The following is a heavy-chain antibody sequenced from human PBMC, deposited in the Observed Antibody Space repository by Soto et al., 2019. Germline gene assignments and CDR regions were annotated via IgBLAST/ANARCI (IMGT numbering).Heavy chain of an antibody. Sequence: QAQLVESGGGVVQPGRSLRLSCAASGFAFSSYGMHWVRQTPGTGLERVAVISYDGSLQHYADSVKGRFTISRDNSKNMVLPQMSSLRADDTAVHYCVSDRGYGHASVPYSWGQGTLVSVSS. CDR2: ISYDGSLQ. V-gene: IGHV3-30*03. CDR1: GFAFSSYG. CDR3: VSDRGYGHASVPYS. J-gene: IGHJ4*02. D-gene: IGHD5-18*01.